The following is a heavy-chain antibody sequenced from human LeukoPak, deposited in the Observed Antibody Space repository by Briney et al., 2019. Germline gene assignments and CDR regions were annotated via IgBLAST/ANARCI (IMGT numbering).Heavy chain of an antibody. V-gene: IGHV1-69*01. CDR3: ARENAYYDFWSGPDNWFDP. Sequence: GSSVKVSCKASGGTFSSYAISWVRQAPGQGLEWMGGIIPIFGTANYAQKFQGRVTITADESTSTAYMELSSLRSEDTAAYYCARENAYYDFWSGPDNWFDPWGQGTLVTVSS. D-gene: IGHD3-3*01. J-gene: IGHJ5*02. CDR2: IIPIFGTA. CDR1: GGTFSSYA.